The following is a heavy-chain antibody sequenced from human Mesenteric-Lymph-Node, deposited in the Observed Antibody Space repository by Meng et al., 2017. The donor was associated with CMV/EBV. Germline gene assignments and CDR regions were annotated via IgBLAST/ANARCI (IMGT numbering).Heavy chain of an antibody. J-gene: IGHJ6*02. CDR1: GFTFSSYW. D-gene: IGHD4-11*01. V-gene: IGHV3-7*01. Sequence: GGSLRLSCAASGFTFSSYWMSWVRQVPGKGLEWVANIKQDGSEKYYVDSVKGRFTISRDNAKNSLYLQMNSLRAEDTAVYYCARGGVGDYKPPYYGMDVWGQGTTVTVSS. CDR3: ARGGVGDYKPPYYGMDV. CDR2: IKQDGSEK.